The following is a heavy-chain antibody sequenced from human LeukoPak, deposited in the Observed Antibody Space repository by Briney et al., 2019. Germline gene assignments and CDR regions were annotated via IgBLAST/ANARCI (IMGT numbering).Heavy chain of an antibody. CDR1: GGSISSYY. J-gene: IGHJ5*02. Sequence: SETLSLTCTVSGGSISSYYWSWIRQPAGKGLEWIGRIYTSGSTNYNPSLKSRVTMSVDTSKNQFSLKLSSVTAADTAVYYCARDAYYDCWSGYSHNWFDPWGQGTLVTVSS. D-gene: IGHD3-3*01. V-gene: IGHV4-4*07. CDR2: IYTSGST. CDR3: ARDAYYDCWSGYSHNWFDP.